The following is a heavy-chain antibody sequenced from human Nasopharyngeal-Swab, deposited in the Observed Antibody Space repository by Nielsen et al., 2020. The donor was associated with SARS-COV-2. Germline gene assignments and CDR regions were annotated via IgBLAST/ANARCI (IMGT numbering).Heavy chain of an antibody. CDR2: IYYSGST. J-gene: IGHJ4*02. V-gene: IGHV4-31*03. D-gene: IGHD2-2*01. CDR1: GGSISSGGNY. Sequence: SETLSLTCTVSGGSISSGGNYWSWIRQHPGKGLEWIGYIYYSGSTYYNPSLKSRVTISVDTSKNQFSLKLSSVTAADTAAYYCARVSSSTSFRTPYYFDYWGQGTLVTVSS. CDR3: ARVSSSTSFRTPYYFDY.